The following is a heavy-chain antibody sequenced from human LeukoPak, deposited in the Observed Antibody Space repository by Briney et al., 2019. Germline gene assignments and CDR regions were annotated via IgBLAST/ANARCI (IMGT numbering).Heavy chain of an antibody. D-gene: IGHD3-10*01. J-gene: IGHJ4*02. CDR3: AKDRRPRLSGYFDY. CDR2: IKQDGSEK. CDR1: GFTFSSYW. V-gene: IGHV3-7*03. Sequence: GGSLRLSCAASGFTFSSYWMSWVRQAPGKGLEWVANIKQDGSEKYYVDSVKGRFTISRDNAKNSLYLQMNSLRAEDTALYYCAKDRRPRLSGYFDYWGQGTLVTVSS.